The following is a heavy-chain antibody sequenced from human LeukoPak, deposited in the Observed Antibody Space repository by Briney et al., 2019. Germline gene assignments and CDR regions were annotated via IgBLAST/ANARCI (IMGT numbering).Heavy chain of an antibody. D-gene: IGHD3-9*01. Sequence: GGSLRLSCAASGFTFSSYDMHWVRQATGKGLEWVSAIGTAGDTYYPGSVKGRFTISRENAKNSLYLQMNSLRAGDTAVYYCARAAKFFNFDWLLSSYAFDIWGQGTMVTVSS. CDR3: ARAAKFFNFDWLLSSYAFDI. J-gene: IGHJ3*02. CDR2: IGTAGDT. CDR1: GFTFSSYD. V-gene: IGHV3-13*01.